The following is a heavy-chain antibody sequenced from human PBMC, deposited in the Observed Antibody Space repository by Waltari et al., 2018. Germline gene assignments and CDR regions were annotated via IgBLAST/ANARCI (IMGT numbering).Heavy chain of an antibody. CDR3: ARAYSSSWYGSAFDI. D-gene: IGHD6-13*01. J-gene: IGHJ3*02. CDR1: GGSISSGSYY. Sequence: QVQLQESGPGLVKPSQTLSLTCTVSGGSISSGSYYWSWIRQPAGTGLEWIGRIYTSGSTNYNPSRKSRVTISVDTSKNQFSLKLSSVTAADTAVYYCARAYSSSWYGSAFDIWGQGTMVTVSS. CDR2: IYTSGST. V-gene: IGHV4-61*02.